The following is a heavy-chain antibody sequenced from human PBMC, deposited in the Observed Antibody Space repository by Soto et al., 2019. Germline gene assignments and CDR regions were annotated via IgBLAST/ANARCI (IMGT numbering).Heavy chain of an antibody. CDR2: LYSGGAGS. J-gene: IGHJ4*02. D-gene: IGHD6-6*01. CDR3: TRDVAGGARFVRFDY. Sequence: PGGSLRLSCAASGLSVSSNHMSGVRQAPGKGLEWVSLLYSGGAGSYYADSVKGRFTVSRDSSKNTLYLHMHSLRVEDTAVYYCTRDVAGGARFVRFDYWGQGTQVTVSS. V-gene: IGHV3-53*01. CDR1: GLSVSSNH.